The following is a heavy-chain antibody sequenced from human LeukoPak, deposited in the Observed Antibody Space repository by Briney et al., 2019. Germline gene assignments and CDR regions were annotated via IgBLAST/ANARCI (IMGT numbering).Heavy chain of an antibody. V-gene: IGHV4-4*02. D-gene: IGHD4-11*01. J-gene: IGHJ4*02. Sequence: SETLSLTCAVSGGSISSSNWWSWVRQPPGKGLEWIGEIYHSGSTNYNPSHKSRVTISVDTSKNQFSLKLSSVTAADTAVYYCARYATVTHYFDYWGQGTLVTVSS. CDR2: IYHSGST. CDR3: ARYATVTHYFDY. CDR1: GGSISSSNW.